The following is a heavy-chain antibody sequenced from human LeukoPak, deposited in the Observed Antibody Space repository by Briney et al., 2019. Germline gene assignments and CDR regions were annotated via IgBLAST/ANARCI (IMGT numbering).Heavy chain of an antibody. CDR2: INHSGST. D-gene: IGHD4-17*01. Sequence: PSETLSLTCAVYGXSVSGYYWSWIRQPPGKGLEWIGEINHSGSTNYNPSLKSRVTISVDTSKDQFSLKLSSVTAADTAVFYCARGPQNDYGDFFDYWGQGTLVTVSS. J-gene: IGHJ4*02. CDR3: ARGPQNDYGDFFDY. V-gene: IGHV4-34*01. CDR1: GXSVSGYY.